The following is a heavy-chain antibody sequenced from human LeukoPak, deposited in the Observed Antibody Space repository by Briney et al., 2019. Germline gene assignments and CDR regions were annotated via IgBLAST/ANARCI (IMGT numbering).Heavy chain of an antibody. CDR2: INPNSGGT. V-gene: IGHV1-2*02. D-gene: IGHD6-6*01. J-gene: IGHJ4*02. CDR3: ARDFEQLVPLFDY. Sequence: GASLKVSCKASGYTFTGYFMYWVGEAPGQGLEWMEWINPNSGGTNYAQKEHGRVTMTRDTSIRTAYMELSRLRSDATAEYYCARDFEQLVPLFDYWGQGTLVTVSS. CDR1: GYTFTGYF.